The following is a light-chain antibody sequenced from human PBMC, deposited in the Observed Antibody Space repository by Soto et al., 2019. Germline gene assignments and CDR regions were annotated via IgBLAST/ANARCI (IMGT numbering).Light chain of an antibody. CDR2: GAS. CDR1: QSVSSN. V-gene: IGKV3D-15*01. Sequence: EIVMTQSPATLSVSPGERATLSCRASQSVSSNLASYQQKPGQAPRLLIYGASTRATGIPARFSGSGSGTEVTLTISSLQSEDFAVYYCQQYDNWPRTFGQGTKVEIK. J-gene: IGKJ1*01. CDR3: QQYDNWPRT.